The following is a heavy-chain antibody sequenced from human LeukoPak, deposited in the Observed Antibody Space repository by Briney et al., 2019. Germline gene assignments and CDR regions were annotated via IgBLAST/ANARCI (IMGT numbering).Heavy chain of an antibody. CDR3: ARAGGDYYYGSGSYYNRPHFDY. D-gene: IGHD3-10*01. J-gene: IGHJ4*02. V-gene: IGHV1-69*06. Sequence: GASVKVSCKASGGTFSSHAISWVRQAPGQGLEWMGGIIPIFGTANYAQKFQGRVTITADKSTSTAYMELSSLRSEDTAVYYCARAGGDYYYGSGSYYNRPHFDYWGQGTLVTVSS. CDR2: IIPIFGTA. CDR1: GGTFSSHA.